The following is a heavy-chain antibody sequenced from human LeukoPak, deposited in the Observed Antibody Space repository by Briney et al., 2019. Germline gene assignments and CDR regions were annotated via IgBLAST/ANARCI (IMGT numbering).Heavy chain of an antibody. J-gene: IGHJ4*02. CDR2: IYYSGST. Sequence: SETLSLTCTVSGGSISSYYWSWIRQPPGKGLEWIGYIYYSGSTNYNPSLKSRVTISVDTSKNQFSLKLSSVTAADTAVYYCASLASIAVAGTTNDYWGQGTLVTVSS. CDR3: ASLASIAVAGTTNDY. D-gene: IGHD6-19*01. CDR1: GGSISSYY. V-gene: IGHV4-59*08.